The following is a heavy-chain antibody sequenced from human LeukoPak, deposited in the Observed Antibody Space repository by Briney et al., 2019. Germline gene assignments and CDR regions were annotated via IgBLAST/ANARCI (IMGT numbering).Heavy chain of an antibody. J-gene: IGHJ4*02. V-gene: IGHV4-30-4*01. CDR2: IYYSGST. D-gene: IGHD4-17*01. CDR3: AREFRTDYGDPCYFDY. Sequence: SETLSLTCTVSGDSISSGDYYWSWIRQPPGKGLEWIGYIYYSGSTYYNPSLKSRVTISVDTSKNQFSLKLSSVTAADTAVYYCAREFRTDYGDPCYFDYWGQGTLVTVSS. CDR1: GDSISSGDYY.